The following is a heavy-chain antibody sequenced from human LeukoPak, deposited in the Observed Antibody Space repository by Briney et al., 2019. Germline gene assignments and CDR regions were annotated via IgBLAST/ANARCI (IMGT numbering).Heavy chain of an antibody. CDR1: GGSISSYY. D-gene: IGHD5-18*01. CDR2: IYYSGST. Sequence: PSETLSLTCTVSGGSISSYYWGWIRQPPGKGLEWIGYIYYSGSTNYNPSLKSRVTISVDTSKNQFSLKLSSVTAADTAEYYCARGATSHVDTAMAHWGQGTLVTVSS. J-gene: IGHJ4*02. CDR3: ARGATSHVDTAMAH. V-gene: IGHV4-59*01.